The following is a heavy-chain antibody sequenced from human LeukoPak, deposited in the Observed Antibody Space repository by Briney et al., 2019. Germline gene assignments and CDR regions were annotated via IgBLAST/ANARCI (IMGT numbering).Heavy chain of an antibody. Sequence: SVKVSCKASGGTFSSYAISWVRQAPGQGLEWMGGIIPIFGTANYAQKSQGRVTITTDESTSTAYMEPSSLRSEDTAVYYCAGAQITMVRGVIMPYFDCWGQGTLVTVSS. CDR2: IIPIFGTA. CDR1: GGTFSSYA. J-gene: IGHJ4*02. D-gene: IGHD3-10*01. V-gene: IGHV1-69*05. CDR3: AGAQITMVRGVIMPYFDC.